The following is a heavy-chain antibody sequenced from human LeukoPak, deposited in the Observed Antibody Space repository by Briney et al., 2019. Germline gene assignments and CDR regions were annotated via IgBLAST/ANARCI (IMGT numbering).Heavy chain of an antibody. D-gene: IGHD5-12*01. V-gene: IGHV3-30*03. CDR1: GFTFSSYG. CDR2: ISYDGSNK. J-gene: IGHJ4*02. Sequence: GGSLRLSCAASGFTFSSYGMHWVRQAPGEGLEWVAVISYDGSNKYYADSVKGRFTISRDNSKNTLYLQMNSLRAEDTAVYYCTRDPDHTGYDLLDFWGQGTLVTVSS. CDR3: TRDPDHTGYDLLDF.